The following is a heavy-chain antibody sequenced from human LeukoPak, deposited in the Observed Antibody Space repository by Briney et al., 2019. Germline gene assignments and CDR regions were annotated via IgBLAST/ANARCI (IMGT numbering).Heavy chain of an antibody. D-gene: IGHD2-15*01. V-gene: IGHV3-7*01. J-gene: IGHJ5*02. CDR1: GFTFSSYW. Sequence: LAGGSLRLSCAASGFTFSSYWMSWVRQVPGKGLEWVAVINQDGSEAYYVGSVKGRFTISRDNAKGSVYLQMNSLRGEDTAIYFCARDKVEAATTGTLLVSWGQGTLVTVSA. CDR2: INQDGSEA. CDR3: ARDKVEAATTGTLLVS.